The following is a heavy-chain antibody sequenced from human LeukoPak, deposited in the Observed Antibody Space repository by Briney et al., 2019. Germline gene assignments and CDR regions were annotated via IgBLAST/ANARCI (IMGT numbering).Heavy chain of an antibody. CDR2: IYPGDSEI. CDR1: GYHFGSHW. D-gene: IGHD3-10*01. CDR3: ARTVKQTFFFEH. J-gene: IGHJ4*02. V-gene: IGHV5-51*01. Sequence: HGKSLKTSCQGSGYHFGSHWIGWVGQIPGKGLEWIGIIYPGDSEIRPTPSFQGHVTLSVDNSINTAYLQWSSLKASDAAMFYCARTVKQTFFFEHWGQKTPLSVSS.